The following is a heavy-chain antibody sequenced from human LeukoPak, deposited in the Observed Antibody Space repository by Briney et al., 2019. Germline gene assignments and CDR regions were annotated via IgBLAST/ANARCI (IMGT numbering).Heavy chain of an antibody. Sequence: PSETLSLTCTVSGGSISSSSYSWGWVRQPPGKGLEWIGNIYFSGSTYYNPSLKSRVTISVDTSKNQFSLKLSSVTAADTAVYYCARVILWFGELSRFDYWGQGTLVTVSS. J-gene: IGHJ4*02. V-gene: IGHV4-39*07. D-gene: IGHD3-10*01. CDR2: IYFSGST. CDR1: GGSISSSSYS. CDR3: ARVILWFGELSRFDY.